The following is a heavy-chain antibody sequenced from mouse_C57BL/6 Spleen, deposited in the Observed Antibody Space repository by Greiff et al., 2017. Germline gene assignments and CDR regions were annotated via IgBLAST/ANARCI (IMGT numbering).Heavy chain of an antibody. CDR3: TGGIRYYGSFDY. Sequence: EVQLQESGGGLVQPGGSMKLSCAASGFTFSDAWMDWVRQSPEKGLEWVAEIRNKANNHATYYAESVKGRFTISRDDSKSSVYLQMNSLRAEDTGIYYCTGGIRYYGSFDYWGQGTTLTVSS. V-gene: IGHV6-6*01. CDR2: IRNKANNHAT. CDR1: GFTFSDAW. D-gene: IGHD1-1*01. J-gene: IGHJ2*01.